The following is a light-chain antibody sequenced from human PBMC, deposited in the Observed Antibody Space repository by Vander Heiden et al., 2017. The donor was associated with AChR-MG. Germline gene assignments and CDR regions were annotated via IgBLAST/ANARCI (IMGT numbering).Light chain of an antibody. Sequence: QSVLTQPPSVSAAPGQKVPISCSGSSSNIGSNYVSWYQQLPGTAAKLVISDNSQRPSGIPDRFSGSKSGTSATLDITGLQTGDEADYYCGTWDNSLTAVVFGGGTKLTVL. CDR3: GTWDNSLTAVV. J-gene: IGLJ2*01. CDR2: DNS. V-gene: IGLV1-51*01. CDR1: SSNIGSNY.